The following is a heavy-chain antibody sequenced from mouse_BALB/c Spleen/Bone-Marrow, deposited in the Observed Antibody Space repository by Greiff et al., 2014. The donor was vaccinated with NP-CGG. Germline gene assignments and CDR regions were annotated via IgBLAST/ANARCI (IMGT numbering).Heavy chain of an antibody. Sequence: EVKVIESGGGLVQPGGSLRLSCATSGFTFTDYYMSWVRQPPGKALEWLGFIRNKANGYTTEYSASVKGRFTISRDNSQSILYLRMNTLRAEDSATYYCARDDYYAMDYWGQGTSVTVSS. V-gene: IGHV7-3*02. J-gene: IGHJ4*01. CDR2: IRNKANGYTT. CDR3: ARDDYYAMDY. CDR1: GFTFTDYY.